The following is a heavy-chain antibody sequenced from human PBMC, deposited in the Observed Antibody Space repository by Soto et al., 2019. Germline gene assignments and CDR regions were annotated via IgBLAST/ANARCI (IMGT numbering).Heavy chain of an antibody. D-gene: IGHD2-8*01. CDR1: GITLAAHG. V-gene: IGHV3-33*01. Sequence: QEQLVESGGGMVHPGTSLRLPCVTSGITLAAHGMHWVRQAPGKGLEWVALSWYDGKTFYGDSVKGRFTISRDTSTVFLDMRSLRPDDTAVYFCARVRNNNDKRLDVWGQGTTVIVS. J-gene: IGHJ6*02. CDR2: SWYDGKT. CDR3: ARVRNNNDKRLDV.